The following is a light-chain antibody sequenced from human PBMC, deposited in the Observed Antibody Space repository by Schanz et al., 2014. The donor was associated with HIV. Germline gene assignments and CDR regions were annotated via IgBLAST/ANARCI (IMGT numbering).Light chain of an antibody. CDR1: SSDVGGHNY. Sequence: QSALTQPPSASGSPGQSVTISCTGTSSDVGGHNYVSWYQHHPGKAPKLIIFEVSERPSGVPDRFSGSKSGNTASLTVSGLQDEDEADYYCSSYAGSNNLVVFGGGTKLTVL. J-gene: IGLJ2*01. CDR2: EVS. V-gene: IGLV2-8*01. CDR3: SSYAGSNNLVV.